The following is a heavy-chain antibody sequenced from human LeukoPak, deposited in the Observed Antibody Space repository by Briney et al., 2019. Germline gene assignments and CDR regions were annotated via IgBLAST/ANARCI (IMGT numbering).Heavy chain of an antibody. CDR2: IYSGGGT. D-gene: IGHD2-15*01. CDR3: ARGPVDCSGGSCYSGGLDY. Sequence: GGSLRLSCAASGFTVSSNYMSWVRQAPGKGLEWVSVIYSGGGTYYADSVKGRFTISRDNSKNPLYLQMNSLRADDTAVYYCARGPVDCSGGSCYSGGLDYWGQGTLVTVSS. CDR1: GFTVSSNY. V-gene: IGHV3-53*01. J-gene: IGHJ4*02.